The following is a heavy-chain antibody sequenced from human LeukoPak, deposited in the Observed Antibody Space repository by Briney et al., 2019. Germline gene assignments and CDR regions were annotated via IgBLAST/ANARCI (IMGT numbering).Heavy chain of an antibody. CDR1: GFTFSGYI. J-gene: IGHJ4*02. Sequence: GGSLRLSCAASGFTFSGYIMNWVRQAPGKGLEWVSFIGTSGNTIYYADSVKGRFTVSRDNAKNSLYLQMNSLRAEDTAVYYCARGNFGGNGYWGQGALVTVSS. CDR3: ARGNFGGNGY. D-gene: IGHD4-23*01. CDR2: IGTSGNTI. V-gene: IGHV3-48*01.